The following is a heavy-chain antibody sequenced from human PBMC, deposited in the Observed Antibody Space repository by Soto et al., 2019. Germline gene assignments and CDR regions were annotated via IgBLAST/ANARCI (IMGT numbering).Heavy chain of an antibody. CDR3: ARIKFVGIFTSYMDV. V-gene: IGHV4-39*01. J-gene: IGHJ6*03. CDR1: GDSISTSSSYY. Sequence: SETLSLTCTVSGDSISTSSSYYWGWIRQPPGKGLEWIANMYYSGSTYYNPSLKSRVTISLETSKNQFSLKLNSVTAADTAVYYCARIKFVGIFTSYMDVGGKGNTV. CDR2: MYYSGST. D-gene: IGHD3-16*01.